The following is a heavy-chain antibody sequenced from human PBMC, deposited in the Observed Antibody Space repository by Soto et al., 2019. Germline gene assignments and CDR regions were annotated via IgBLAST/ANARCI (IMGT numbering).Heavy chain of an antibody. CDR1: GFTFDDYA. CDR2: ISWNSGSI. CDR3: AKDSSGAIH. J-gene: IGHJ4*02. Sequence: EVQLVESGGGLVQPGRSLRLSCAASGFTFDDYAMHWVRQAPGKGLEWVSGISWNSGSIGYADSVKGRFTISRDNAKNSLYLQMNSLRAEDKALDYCAKDSSGAIHWGQGTLVTVSS. V-gene: IGHV3-9*01. D-gene: IGHD6-19*01.